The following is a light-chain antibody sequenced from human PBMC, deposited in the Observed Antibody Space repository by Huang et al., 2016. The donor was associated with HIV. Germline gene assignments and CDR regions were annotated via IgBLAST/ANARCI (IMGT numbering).Light chain of an antibody. V-gene: IGKV3-15*01. CDR3: QQYNRWPPYT. CDR2: GAS. CDR1: ESILRN. Sequence: VMTQSPATLSVSPGERATLSCRASESILRNLAWYQQRPGQPPRLLIYGASVRLPGIPDWFRGSGSETEYSLTISSLQSEDFAVYYWQQYNRWPPYTYGQGTKLEIK. J-gene: IGKJ2*01.